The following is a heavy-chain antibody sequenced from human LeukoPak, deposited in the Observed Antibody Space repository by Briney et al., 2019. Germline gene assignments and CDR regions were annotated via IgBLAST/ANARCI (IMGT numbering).Heavy chain of an antibody. J-gene: IGHJ6*03. CDR1: GFTFSTYP. CDR2: ISPDGNNK. V-gene: IGHV3-30*04. D-gene: IGHD3-3*01. Sequence: GRSLRLSCDASGFTFSTYPMHWVRQAPGKGLEWLTLISPDGNNKDFAGSVKGRFTIARDNSNNTLYLQMTSLTSEDTAMYYCATGALPTGFLELIRPGNYFSNYMGAWGKGTTVIVSS. CDR3: ATGALPTGFLELIRPGNYFSNYMGA.